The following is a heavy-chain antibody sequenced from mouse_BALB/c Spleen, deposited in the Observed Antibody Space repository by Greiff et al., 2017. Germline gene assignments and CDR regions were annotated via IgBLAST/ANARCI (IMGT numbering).Heavy chain of an antibody. D-gene: IGHD2-4*01. Sequence: EVQLQESGPELVKPGASVKISCKASGYTFTDYNMHWVKQSHGKSLEWIGYIYPYNGGTGYNQKFKSKATLTVDNSSSTAYMELRSLTSEDSAVHYCARGRYDYAWFAYWGQGTLVTVSA. CDR3: ARGRYDYAWFAY. CDR1: GYTFTDYN. J-gene: IGHJ3*01. CDR2: IYPYNGGT. V-gene: IGHV1S29*02.